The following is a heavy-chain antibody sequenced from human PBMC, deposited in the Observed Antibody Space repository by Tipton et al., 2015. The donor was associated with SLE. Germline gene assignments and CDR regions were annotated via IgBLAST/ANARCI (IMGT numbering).Heavy chain of an antibody. D-gene: IGHD1-26*01. J-gene: IGHJ6*03. CDR2: IYSGGST. Sequence: SLRLSCAASGFTVSSNYMSWVRQAPGKGLEWVSIIYSGGSTYYADSVKGRFTISRDNSKNTLFLRMNSLRAEDTAVYYCARDGIYPYYYHYMDVWGKGTTVTVSS. V-gene: IGHV3-66*02. CDR1: GFTVSSNY. CDR3: ARDGIYPYYYHYMDV.